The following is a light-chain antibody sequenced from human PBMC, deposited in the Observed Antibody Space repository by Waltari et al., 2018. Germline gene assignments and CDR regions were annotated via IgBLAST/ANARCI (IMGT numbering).Light chain of an antibody. J-gene: IGLJ1*01. V-gene: IGLV1-51*01. CDR1: SSNIGTNY. Sequence: QSVLTQPPSVSAAPGQKVTISSSGSSSNIGTNYFAWYQQFSGTVPKLLIYDNTERPSGISDRFSGSKSGTSATLAITGLQIGDEADYYCGAWDDSLGARYVFGTGTKVTVL. CDR3: GAWDDSLGARYV. CDR2: DNT.